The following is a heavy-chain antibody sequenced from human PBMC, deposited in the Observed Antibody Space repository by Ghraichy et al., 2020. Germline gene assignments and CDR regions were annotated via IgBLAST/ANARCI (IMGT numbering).Heavy chain of an antibody. CDR1: GASISSGGYY. CDR3: ARDILQGGRSAEAFDI. J-gene: IGHJ3*02. V-gene: IGHV4-31*03. D-gene: IGHD2-21*01. CDR2: IYNSGNT. Sequence: SETLSLTCTISGASISSGGYYWSWIRQHPGKGLEWIGYIYNSGNTYYNPSLKSRATISVDTSETHFSLKLRSVTAADTAVYYCARDILQGGRSAEAFDIWGQGTMVTVSS.